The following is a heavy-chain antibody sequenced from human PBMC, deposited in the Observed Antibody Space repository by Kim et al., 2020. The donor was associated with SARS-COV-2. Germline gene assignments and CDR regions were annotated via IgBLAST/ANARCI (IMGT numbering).Heavy chain of an antibody. J-gene: IGHJ4*02. CDR1: GGTFSSYA. V-gene: IGHV1-69*13. D-gene: IGHD3-9*01. CDR3: ARDQGLFHWFFPSGAPTQDDY. CDR2: IIPIFGTA. Sequence: SVKVSCKASGGTFSSYAISWVRQAPGQGLEWMGGIIPIFGTANYAQKFQGRVTITADESTSTAYMELSSLRSEDTAVYYCARDQGLFHWFFPSGAPTQDDYWGQGTLVTVSS.